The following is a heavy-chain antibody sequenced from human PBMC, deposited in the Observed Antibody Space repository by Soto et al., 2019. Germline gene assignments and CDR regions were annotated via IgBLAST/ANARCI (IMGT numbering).Heavy chain of an antibody. CDR1: GGSISSYY. J-gene: IGHJ4*02. CDR2: IYYSGST. Sequence: PSETLSLTCTVSGGSISSYYWSWIRQPPGRGLEWIGYIYYSGSTNYNPSLKSRVTISVDTSKNQFSLTLSSVTAADTAVYYRARVYGFSGFDYWGQGTLVTVSS. D-gene: IGHD6-25*01. CDR3: ARVYGFSGFDY. V-gene: IGHV4-59*08.